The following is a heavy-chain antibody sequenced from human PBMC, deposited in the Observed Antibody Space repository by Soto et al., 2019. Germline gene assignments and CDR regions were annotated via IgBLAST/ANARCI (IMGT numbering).Heavy chain of an antibody. CDR1: GGSISSYY. D-gene: IGHD5-18*01. CDR3: ARRYGSFDY. Sequence: PSDTLSLTCTVSGGSISSYYWSWIRQPPGKGLEWIGYIYYSGSTNYNPSLKSRVTISVDTSKNQFSLKLSSVTAADTAVYYCARRYGSFDYWGQGTLVTVSS. J-gene: IGHJ4*02. CDR2: IYYSGST. V-gene: IGHV4-59*08.